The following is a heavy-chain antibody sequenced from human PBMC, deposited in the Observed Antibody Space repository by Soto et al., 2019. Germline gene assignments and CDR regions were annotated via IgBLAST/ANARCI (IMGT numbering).Heavy chain of an antibody. Sequence: EVQVLESGGGLVQPGGSLRLSCVASGFTFTTYAMTWVRQAPGKGLEWVSIISVGGGSTHYADSVKGRFIISRDNSKNTLYLHMNGVNAEDTAVYYCAKTGFGRYCSGTRCVHFDYCGQGTLVTVSS. V-gene: IGHV3-23*01. CDR3: AKTGFGRYCSGTRCVHFDY. D-gene: IGHD2-2*01. J-gene: IGHJ4*02. CDR1: GFTFTTYA. CDR2: ISVGGGST.